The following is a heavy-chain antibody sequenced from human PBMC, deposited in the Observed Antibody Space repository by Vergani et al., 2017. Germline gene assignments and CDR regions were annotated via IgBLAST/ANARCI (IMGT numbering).Heavy chain of an antibody. J-gene: IGHJ4*02. CDR3: STVGTYYYDSSGYSDLDY. CDR1: GFTFSNAW. D-gene: IGHD3-22*01. V-gene: IGHV3-15*01. CDR2: IKSKTDGGTT. Sequence: EVQLVESGGGLVKPGGSLRLSCAASGFTFSNAWMSWVRQAPGKGLEWVGRIKSKTDGGTTDYAAPVKGRFTISRDDSKNTLYLQMNSLKTEDTAVYYCSTVGTYYYDSSGYSDLDYWGQGTLVTVSS.